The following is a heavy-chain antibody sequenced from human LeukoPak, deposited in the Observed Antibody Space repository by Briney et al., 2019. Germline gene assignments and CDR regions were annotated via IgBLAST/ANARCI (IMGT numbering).Heavy chain of an antibody. CDR2: IYDSGST. J-gene: IGHJ5*02. D-gene: IGHD2/OR15-2a*01. Sequence: PSETLSLTCIVSGGSISSGGHPWSWIRQSPGKGLEWIGYIYDSGSTFYNPSLKSRVTMSIDRSNNQFSLKLSSVTAADTAVCYCARESNINNWFDPWGQGTLVTVSS. CDR3: ARESNINNWFDP. V-gene: IGHV4-30-2*06. CDR1: GGSISSGGHP.